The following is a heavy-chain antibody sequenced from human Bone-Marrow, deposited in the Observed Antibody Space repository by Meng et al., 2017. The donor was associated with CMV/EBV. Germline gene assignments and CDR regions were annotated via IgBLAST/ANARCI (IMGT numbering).Heavy chain of an antibody. CDR1: GFTFSSYW. V-gene: IGHV3-74*01. J-gene: IGHJ4*02. CDR3: GRNRVDF. CDR2: INSDGSSA. D-gene: IGHD1-14*01. Sequence: GESLKISCAASGFTFSSYWMHWVRQAPGKGLVWVSRINSDGSSASYADSVKGRFTISRDNAKNTLYLQMNSLRAEDTAVYYWGRNRVDFWGQGILVTVSS.